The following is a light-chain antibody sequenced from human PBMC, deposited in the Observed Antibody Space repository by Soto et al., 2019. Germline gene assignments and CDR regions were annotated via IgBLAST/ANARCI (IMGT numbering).Light chain of an antibody. CDR3: SSYTSSSAYV. CDR1: SSDVGSYNR. CDR2: DVS. J-gene: IGLJ1*01. V-gene: IGLV2-18*02. Sequence: VLTQPPSVSGSPGQSVTISCTGTSSDVGSYNRVSWYQQPPGTAPKLMIYDVSNRPSGVPGRFSGSKSGNTASLTISGLQAEDEADYYCSSYTSSSAYVFGTGTKVTVL.